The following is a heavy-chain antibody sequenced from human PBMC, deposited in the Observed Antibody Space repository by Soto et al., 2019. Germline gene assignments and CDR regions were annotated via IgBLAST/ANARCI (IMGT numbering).Heavy chain of an antibody. D-gene: IGHD2-8*01. Sequence: GGSLRLSCAAAGFTVDSYSINWVRQAPGKGLEWVSYISSSSGSIFYADSVRGRFTISRDNARNSLYLQMNSLISEDTALYHCTNLGAGNNKPFDQWGQGTPVTVSS. CDR2: ISSSSGSI. V-gene: IGHV3-48*01. CDR1: GFTVDSYS. J-gene: IGHJ4*02. CDR3: TNLGAGNNKPFDQ.